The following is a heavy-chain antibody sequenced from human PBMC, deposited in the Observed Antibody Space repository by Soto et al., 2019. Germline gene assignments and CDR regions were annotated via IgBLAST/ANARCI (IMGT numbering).Heavy chain of an antibody. J-gene: IGHJ4*02. CDR2: ISYDGSNK. D-gene: IGHD3-22*01. Sequence: QVQLVESGGGVVQPGRSLRLSCAASGFTFSSYAMHWVRQAPGKGLEWVAIISYDGSNKYYADSVKGRFTISRDNSKSTLFQQMNSLRAEDTAVYYCARMYGSGYYGSYFDYWGQGTLVTVSS. CDR1: GFTFSSYA. CDR3: ARMYGSGYYGSYFDY. V-gene: IGHV3-30-3*01.